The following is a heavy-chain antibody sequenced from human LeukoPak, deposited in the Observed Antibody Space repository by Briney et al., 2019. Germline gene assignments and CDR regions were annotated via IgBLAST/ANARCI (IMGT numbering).Heavy chain of an antibody. CDR2: IYPSGST. CDR1: DGSISSSP. V-gene: IGHV4-4*07. CDR3: ARGSSPAAGLFDY. Sequence: SETLSLICTVSDGSISSSPWSWIRQPAGRGLEWIGRIYPSGSTNYNPSLNSRVTISVDTSKNHLSLTLTSMTAADTAVYFCARGSSPAAGLFDYWGRGSLVTVSS. D-gene: IGHD6-13*01. J-gene: IGHJ4*02.